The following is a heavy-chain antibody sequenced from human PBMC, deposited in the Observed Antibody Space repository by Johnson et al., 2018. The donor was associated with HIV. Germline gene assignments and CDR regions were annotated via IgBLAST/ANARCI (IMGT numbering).Heavy chain of an antibody. Sequence: QVQLVESGGGVVQPGRSLRLSCAASGFTFSSYAMHWVRQAPGKGLEWVAVISYDGSNKYYGDSVKGRFTISRDNSQNTLFLQMSSLRAEDTAVYDCARDQGLIVTDAFDIWGQGTMVTVSS. J-gene: IGHJ3*02. CDR1: GFTFSSYA. CDR3: ARDQGLIVTDAFDI. V-gene: IGHV3-30-3*01. CDR2: ISYDGSNK. D-gene: IGHD2-8*01.